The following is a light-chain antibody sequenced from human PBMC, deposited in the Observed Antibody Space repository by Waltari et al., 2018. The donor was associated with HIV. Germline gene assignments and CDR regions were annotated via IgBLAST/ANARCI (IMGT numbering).Light chain of an antibody. CDR3: AAWDDSLNGFYV. J-gene: IGLJ1*01. CDR2: RDN. V-gene: IGLV1-47*01. Sequence: QSVLTQPPSASATPGQRVTISCSGSSSNIGTNYVFWYQQFPGMAPKLLLFRDNERPPGVPDRFSGSRSGTSASLVISGLRSEDEAEYYCAAWDDSLNGFYVFGSGTRVTVL. CDR1: SSNIGTNY.